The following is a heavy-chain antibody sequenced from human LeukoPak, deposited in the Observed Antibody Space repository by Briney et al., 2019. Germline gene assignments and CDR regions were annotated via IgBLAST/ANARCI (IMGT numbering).Heavy chain of an antibody. V-gene: IGHV3-30-3*01. D-gene: IGHD3-10*01. CDR2: ISYDGSNK. CDR3: ARVLSDGSGSYYNNYYYMDV. Sequence: GGSLRLSCAASGFTFSSYAMHWVRQAPGKGLEWVAVISYDGSNKYYADSVKGRFTISRDNSKNTLYLQMNSLRAEDTAVYYCARVLSDGSGSYYNNYYYMDVWGKGTTVTVSS. J-gene: IGHJ6*03. CDR1: GFTFSSYA.